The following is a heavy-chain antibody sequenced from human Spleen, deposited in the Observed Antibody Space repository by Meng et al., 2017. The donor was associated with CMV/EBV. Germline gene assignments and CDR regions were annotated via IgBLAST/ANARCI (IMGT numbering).Heavy chain of an antibody. CDR3: ASNLMTTVVINY. CDR1: CGSFSGYY. CDR2: INHSGST. Sequence: HLQESGPGLLKPSETLSLPCAVYCGSFSGYYWSWIRQPPGKGLEWIGEINHSGSTNYNPSLKSRVTISVDTSKNQFSLKLSSVTAADTAVYYCASNLMTTVVINYWGQGTLVTVSS. V-gene: IGHV4-34*01. J-gene: IGHJ4*02. D-gene: IGHD4-23*01.